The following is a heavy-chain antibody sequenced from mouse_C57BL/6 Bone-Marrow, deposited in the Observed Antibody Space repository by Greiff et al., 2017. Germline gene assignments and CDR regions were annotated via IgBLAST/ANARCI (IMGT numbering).Heavy chain of an antibody. Sequence: QVQLQQPGAELVMPGASVKLSCKASGYTFTSYWMHWVKQRPGQGLEWIGEIDPSDSYTNYNQKFKGKSTLTVDKSSSTAYMQLSSLTSEDSAVYYGARESLITTAFDYWGQGTTLTVSS. V-gene: IGHV1-69*01. D-gene: IGHD1-2*01. J-gene: IGHJ2*01. CDR3: ARESLITTAFDY. CDR2: IDPSDSYT. CDR1: GYTFTSYW.